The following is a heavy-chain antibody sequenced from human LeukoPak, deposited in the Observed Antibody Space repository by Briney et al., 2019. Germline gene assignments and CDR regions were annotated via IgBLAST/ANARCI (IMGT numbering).Heavy chain of an antibody. V-gene: IGHV4-34*01. CDR2: INHSGST. CDR3: ARVPSLLLRFGELCSWFDP. J-gene: IGHJ5*02. CDR1: GGSFSGYY. D-gene: IGHD3-10*01. Sequence: SETLSLTCAVYGGSFSGYYWSWIRQPPGKGLEWIGEINHSGSTNYNPSLKSRVTISVDTSKNQFSLKLSSVTAADTAVYYCARVPSLLLRFGELCSWFDPWGQGTLVTVSS.